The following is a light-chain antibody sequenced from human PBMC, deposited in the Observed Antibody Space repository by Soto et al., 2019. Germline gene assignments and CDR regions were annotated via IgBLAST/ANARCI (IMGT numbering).Light chain of an antibody. CDR3: QQRSEWPRT. Sequence: EIVLTQSPATLSLSPGERATLSCRASQSISSSLAWYQQKPGQAPRLLIYDASSRATGFPVRFSGSGSGTDFTLTIGSLEPEDFAVYYCQQRSEWPRTFGQGTKVDIK. CDR1: QSISSS. CDR2: DAS. V-gene: IGKV3-11*01. J-gene: IGKJ1*01.